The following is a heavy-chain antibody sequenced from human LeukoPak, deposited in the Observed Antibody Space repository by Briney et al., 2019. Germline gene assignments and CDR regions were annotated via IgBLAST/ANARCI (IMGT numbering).Heavy chain of an antibody. V-gene: IGHV4-59*01. CDR3: AREHDFWSGYGVNWFDP. J-gene: IGHJ5*02. D-gene: IGHD3-3*01. CDR1: GGSISSYY. CDR2: IYYSGST. Sequence: PSETLSLTCTVSGGSISSYYWSWIRQPPGKGLEWIGYIYYSGSTNYNPSLKSRVTISVDTSKNQFSLKLSSVTAADTAVYYCAREHDFWSGYGVNWFDPWGQGTLVTVSS.